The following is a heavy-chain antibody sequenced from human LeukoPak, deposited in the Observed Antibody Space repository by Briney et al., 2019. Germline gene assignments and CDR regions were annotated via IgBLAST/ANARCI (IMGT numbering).Heavy chain of an antibody. CDR3: AXXXVXXMVYAMGTNWFDP. J-gene: IGHJ5*02. D-gene: IGHD2-8*01. Sequence: PSETLSLTCAVYGGSFSGYYWSWIRQPPGKGLEWIGEINHSGSTNYNPSLKSRVTISVDTSKNQFSLKLSSVTAADTAVYYCAXXXVXXMVYAMGTNWFDPWGQGTLVTVSS. CDR2: INHSGST. V-gene: IGHV4-34*01. CDR1: GGSFSGYY.